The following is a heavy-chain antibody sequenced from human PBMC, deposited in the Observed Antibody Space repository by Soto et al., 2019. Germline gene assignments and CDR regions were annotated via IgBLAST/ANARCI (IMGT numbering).Heavy chain of an antibody. Sequence: EVQLVESGGGLVQPGGSLRLSCAASGFTFSLDSMSWVRQAPGKGLEWVSDISRSSTGIHYADSVKGRFTISRDDATNSMHLQMNSLRDGDTAVYYCARAVTWGLDVWGQGTTVSISS. D-gene: IGHD3-10*01. J-gene: IGHJ6*02. CDR3: ARAVTWGLDV. CDR2: ISRSSTGI. V-gene: IGHV3-48*02. CDR1: GFTFSLDS.